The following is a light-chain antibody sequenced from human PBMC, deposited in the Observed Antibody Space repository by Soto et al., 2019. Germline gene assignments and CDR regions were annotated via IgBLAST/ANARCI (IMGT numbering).Light chain of an antibody. CDR3: YSYAGSYTFYV. J-gene: IGLJ1*01. CDR1: SSDVGGYNY. V-gene: IGLV2-11*01. Sequence: QSALTQPRSVSGSPGQSVTISCTGTSSDVGGYNYVSWYQQHPGKAPKLVIYDVSKRPSGVPDRFSGSKSGNTASLIISGHQAEDEADYYCYSYAGSYTFYVFGTGTKLTVL. CDR2: DVS.